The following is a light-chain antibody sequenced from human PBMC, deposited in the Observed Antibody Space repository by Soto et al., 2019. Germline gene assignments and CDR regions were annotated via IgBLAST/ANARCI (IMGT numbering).Light chain of an antibody. J-gene: IGLJ1*01. V-gene: IGLV1-44*01. Sequence: QSVLTQPPSASGTPGQRVTISCSGSSSNIGSNVVNWYQQLPGAAPKLLIFSNNQRPSGVPDRSSGSKSGTSASLAISRLQSEDDADSYCAAWDDSLYCYLLGTDTKVSVL. CDR1: SSNIGSNV. CDR3: AAWDDSLYCYL. CDR2: SNN.